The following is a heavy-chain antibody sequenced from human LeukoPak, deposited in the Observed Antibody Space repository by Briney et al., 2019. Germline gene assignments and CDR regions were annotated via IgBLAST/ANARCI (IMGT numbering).Heavy chain of an antibody. CDR2: ISSSSSYI. Sequence: GGSLRLSCAASGFTFSSYSMNWVRQARGRGLGWLSSISSSSSYIYYADSVKGRFTISRDNAKNSLYLQMNSLRAEDTAVYYCAREGTLGYCSSTSCFDYWGQGTLVTVSS. V-gene: IGHV3-21*01. CDR1: GFTFSSYS. J-gene: IGHJ4*02. CDR3: AREGTLGYCSSTSCFDY. D-gene: IGHD2-2*01.